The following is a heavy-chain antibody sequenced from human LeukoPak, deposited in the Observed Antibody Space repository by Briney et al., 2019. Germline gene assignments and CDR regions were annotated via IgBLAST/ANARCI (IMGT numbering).Heavy chain of an antibody. CDR1: GGSISSYY. D-gene: IGHD6-6*01. J-gene: IGHJ1*01. CDR2: IYTSGST. V-gene: IGHV4-4*07. Sequence: PSETLSLTCTVSGGSISSYYWSWIRQPAGKGLEWIGRIYTSGSTNYNPSLKSRVTISVDKSKNQFSLKLSSVTAADTAVYYCAIDSGSSNTYFQHWGQGTLVTVSS. CDR3: AIDSGSSNTYFQH.